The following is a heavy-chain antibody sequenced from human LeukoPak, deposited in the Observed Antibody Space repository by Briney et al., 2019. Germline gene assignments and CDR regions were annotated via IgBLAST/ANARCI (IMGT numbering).Heavy chain of an antibody. CDR3: ARDSREDSSGYYFPYYFDY. J-gene: IGHJ4*02. Sequence: ASVKVSCKASGGTFSSYAISWVRQAPGQGLEWMGWISAYNGNTNYAQKLQGRVTMTTDTSTSTAYMELRSLRSDDTAVYYCARDSREDSSGYYFPYYFDYWGQGTLVTVSS. D-gene: IGHD3-22*01. V-gene: IGHV1-18*01. CDR1: GGTFSSYA. CDR2: ISAYNGNT.